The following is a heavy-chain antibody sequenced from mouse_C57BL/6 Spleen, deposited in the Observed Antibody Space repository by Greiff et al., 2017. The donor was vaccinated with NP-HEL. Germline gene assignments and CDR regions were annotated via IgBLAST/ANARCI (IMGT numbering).Heavy chain of an antibody. D-gene: IGHD1-1*01. CDR2: IHPNSGST. CDR1: GYTFTSYW. J-gene: IGHJ4*01. V-gene: IGHV1-64*01. Sequence: VQLQQPGAELVKPGASVKLSCKASGYTFTSYWMHWVKQRPGQGLEWIGMIHPNSGSTNYNEKFKSKATLTVDKSSSTAYMQLSSLTSEDSAVYYCARSAYYGSSDYAMDYWGQGTSVTVSS. CDR3: ARSAYYGSSDYAMDY.